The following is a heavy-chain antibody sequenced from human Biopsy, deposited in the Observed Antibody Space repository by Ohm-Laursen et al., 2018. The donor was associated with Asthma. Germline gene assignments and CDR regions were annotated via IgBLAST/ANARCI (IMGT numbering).Heavy chain of an antibody. D-gene: IGHD4-17*01. CDR3: ARGGYYGDRRYHDGMDV. CDR1: GDTFSSCG. Sequence: SSVKVSCKASGDTFSSCGVNWVQQAPGQGLEWMGEIIPIYRTTNYAQKFQGRVTITADESTSTAYMELSSLRADDTAVYYCARGGYYGDRRYHDGMDVWGQGTTVTVSS. J-gene: IGHJ6*02. V-gene: IGHV1-69*01. CDR2: IIPIYRTT.